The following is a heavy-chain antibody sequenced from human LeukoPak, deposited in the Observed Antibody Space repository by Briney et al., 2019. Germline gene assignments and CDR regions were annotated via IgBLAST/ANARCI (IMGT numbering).Heavy chain of an antibody. CDR2: ISGSGVST. CDR1: GFTFSSYG. CDR3: AKDKATMVRGNYYSMDV. J-gene: IGHJ6*03. V-gene: IGHV3-23*01. D-gene: IGHD3-10*01. Sequence: GGSLRLSFAASGFTFSSYGMSWGRQAPGERLEGVSAISGSGVSTYYADSVKGRFHISRNNSKNTLYLQMNSLRAEDTAVYYCAKDKATMVRGNYYSMDVWGKGTTVTISS.